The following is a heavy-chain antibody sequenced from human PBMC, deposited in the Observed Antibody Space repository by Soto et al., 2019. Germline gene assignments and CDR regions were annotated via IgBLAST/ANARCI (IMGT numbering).Heavy chain of an antibody. CDR3: AGETPATAAAYFYYGPDV. D-gene: IGHD6-13*01. CDR2: IIPVFGTA. J-gene: IGHJ6*02. Sequence: SVKVSCKASGGTFSSYFINWVRQAPGQGLEWVGGIIPVFGTAYYAEKFQGRVTITADESTTTAYMELSSLRSDDTAVYYCAGETPATAAAYFYYGPDVWGQGTTVTVSS. V-gene: IGHV1-69*13. CDR1: GGTFSSYF.